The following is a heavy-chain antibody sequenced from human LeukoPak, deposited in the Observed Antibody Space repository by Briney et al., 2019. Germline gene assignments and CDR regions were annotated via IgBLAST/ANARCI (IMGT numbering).Heavy chain of an antibody. CDR2: ISPSRGT. J-gene: IGHJ4*02. CDR3: ARVLKRVVVTGMRFNAGFDN. D-gene: IGHD2-21*02. CDR1: RVSFSNFY. V-gene: IGHV4-34*01. Sequence: SETLSLTCAVYRVSFSNFYWSWIRQPPGKGLEWIGEISPSRGTNDNPSLKSRVTISVDTSKNQFSLRLSSVTAADTAVYYCARVLKRVVVTGMRFNAGFDNWGQGTLVTVSS.